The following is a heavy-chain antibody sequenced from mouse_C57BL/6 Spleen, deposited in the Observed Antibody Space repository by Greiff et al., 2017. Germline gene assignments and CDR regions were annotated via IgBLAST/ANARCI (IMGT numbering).Heavy chain of an antibody. CDR3: TRDYYGSSPSYWYFDG. J-gene: IGHJ1*03. CDR2: ISSGGDYI. Sequence: EVKLVESGEGLVKPGGSLKLSCAASGFTFSSYAMSWVRQTPEKRLEWVAYISSGGDYIYYADTVKGRFTISRDNARNTLYLQMSSLKSEDTAMYYCTRDYYGSSPSYWYFDGWGTGTTVTVSS. V-gene: IGHV5-9-1*02. CDR1: GFTFSSYA. D-gene: IGHD1-1*01.